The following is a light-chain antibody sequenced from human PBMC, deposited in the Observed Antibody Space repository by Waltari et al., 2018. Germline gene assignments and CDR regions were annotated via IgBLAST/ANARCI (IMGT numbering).Light chain of an antibody. CDR2: DAS. Sequence: IVLTQSPGNLSLTPGERAALSCRASQSVSSNYLAWYQQKPGQAPRLLIYDASNRATGIPDRFSGSGSGTDFTLTISRLEPEDFAVYFCQQYSSAPNTFGQETKLEIK. J-gene: IGKJ2*01. CDR3: QQYSSAPNT. CDR1: QSVSSNY. V-gene: IGKV3-20*01.